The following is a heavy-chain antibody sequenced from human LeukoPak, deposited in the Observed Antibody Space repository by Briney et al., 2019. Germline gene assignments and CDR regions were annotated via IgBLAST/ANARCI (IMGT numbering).Heavy chain of an antibody. V-gene: IGHV4-34*01. CDR3: ARGVGDQTDY. D-gene: IGHD2-21*01. CDR1: GGSFSGYY. J-gene: IGHJ4*02. CDR2: INHSGST. Sequence: SETLSLTCAVYGGSFSGYYWSWIRQPPGKGLEWIGEINHSGSTNYNPSLKSRVTISVDTSMNQFSLKLSSVTAADTAVYYCARGVGDQTDYWGQGTLVTVSS.